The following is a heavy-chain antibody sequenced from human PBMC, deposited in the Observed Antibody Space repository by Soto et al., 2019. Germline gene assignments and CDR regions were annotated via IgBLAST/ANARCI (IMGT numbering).Heavy chain of an antibody. CDR2: INHSGST. CDR3: AGDRSGSPMVY. Sequence: QVQLQQWGAGLLKPSETLSLTCAVYGGSFSGYYWSWIRQPPGKGLEWIGEINHSGSTNYNPFLNSRVSISVDTSKNQFSLKLSSVTAADPAVYYCAGDRSGSPMVYWGQGTLVTVSS. J-gene: IGHJ4*02. V-gene: IGHV4-34*01. CDR1: GGSFSGYY. D-gene: IGHD3-10*01.